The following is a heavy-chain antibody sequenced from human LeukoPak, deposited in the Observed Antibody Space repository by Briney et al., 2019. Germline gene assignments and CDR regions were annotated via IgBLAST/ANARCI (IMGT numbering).Heavy chain of an antibody. J-gene: IGHJ4*02. Sequence: PSETLSLTCAVYGGSFSGYYWSWIRQPPGKGLEWMGEINHSGSTNYNPSLKSRVTISVDTSKNQFSLKLCSVTAADTAVYYCARGQAYYDFWSGHSSPDYWGQGTLVTVSS. D-gene: IGHD3-3*01. CDR2: INHSGST. CDR3: ARGQAYYDFWSGHSSPDY. CDR1: GGSFSGYY. V-gene: IGHV4-34*01.